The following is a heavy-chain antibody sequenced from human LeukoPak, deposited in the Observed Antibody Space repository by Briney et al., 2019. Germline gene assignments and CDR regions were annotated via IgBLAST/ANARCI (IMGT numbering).Heavy chain of an antibody. CDR1: GGFISGSHYY. Sequence: SETLSLTCTVSGGFISGSHYYWAWIRQPPGKGLEWIGMINYSGNRYYNPSLWSRAAISVDTSTSQFSLNLNSVTAADTAIYYCARKDSGLNPFDFWGQGTLVTVSS. D-gene: IGHD1-14*01. CDR3: ARKDSGLNPFDF. CDR2: INYSGNR. V-gene: IGHV4-39*01. J-gene: IGHJ4*02.